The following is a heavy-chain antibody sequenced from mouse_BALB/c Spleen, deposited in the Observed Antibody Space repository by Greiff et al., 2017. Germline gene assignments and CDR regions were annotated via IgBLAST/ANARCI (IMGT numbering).Heavy chain of an antibody. V-gene: IGHV1-9*01. Sequence: QVQLQQSGAELMKPGASVKISCKATGYTFSSYWIEWVKQRPGHGLEWIGEILPGSGSTNYNEKFKGKATFTADTSSNTAYMQLSSLTSEDSAVYYCARGGYYYYGSSGYAMDYWGQGTSVTVSS. D-gene: IGHD1-1*01. CDR2: ILPGSGST. CDR1: GYTFSSYW. CDR3: ARGGYYYYGSSGYAMDY. J-gene: IGHJ4*01.